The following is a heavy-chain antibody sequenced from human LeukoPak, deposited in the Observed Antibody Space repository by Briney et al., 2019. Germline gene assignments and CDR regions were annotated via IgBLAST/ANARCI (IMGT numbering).Heavy chain of an antibody. CDR3: ARAISTATITMVRGVIISYYYGMDV. Sequence: GGSLRLSCAASGFTFSSYGTHWVRQAPGKGLEWVAVIWYDGSNKYYADSVKGRFTISRDNSKNTLYLQMNSLRAEDTAVYYCARAISTATITMVRGVIISYYYGMDVWGQGTTVTVSS. CDR2: IWYDGSNK. J-gene: IGHJ6*02. V-gene: IGHV3-33*01. D-gene: IGHD3-10*01. CDR1: GFTFSSYG.